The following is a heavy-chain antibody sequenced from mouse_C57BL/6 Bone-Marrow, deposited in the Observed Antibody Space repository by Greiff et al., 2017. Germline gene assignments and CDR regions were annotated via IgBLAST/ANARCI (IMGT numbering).Heavy chain of an antibody. CDR2: ISDGGSYT. J-gene: IGHJ2*01. Sequence: EVKLEESGGGLVKPGGSLKLSCAASGFTFSSYAMSWVRQTPEKRLEWVATISDGGSYTYYPDNVKGRFTISRDNAKNNLYLQMSHLNSEDTAMYYCARLSTVVATDYWGQGTTLTVSS. V-gene: IGHV5-4*03. CDR3: ARLSTVVATDY. CDR1: GFTFSSYA. D-gene: IGHD1-1*01.